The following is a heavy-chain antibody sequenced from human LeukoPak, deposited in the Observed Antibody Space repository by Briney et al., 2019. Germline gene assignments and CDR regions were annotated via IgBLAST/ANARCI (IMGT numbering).Heavy chain of an antibody. V-gene: IGHV1-46*01. Sequence: ASVKVSCKASGYTFTSYYMYWVRQAPGQGLEWMGIINPSGGSTSYAQKFQGRVTMTRDTSTSTVYMELSSLRSEDTAVYYCARGPVVVTAISPLGDYWGQGTLVTVSS. D-gene: IGHD2-21*02. CDR3: ARGPVVVTAISPLGDY. CDR1: GYTFTSYY. J-gene: IGHJ4*02. CDR2: INPSGGST.